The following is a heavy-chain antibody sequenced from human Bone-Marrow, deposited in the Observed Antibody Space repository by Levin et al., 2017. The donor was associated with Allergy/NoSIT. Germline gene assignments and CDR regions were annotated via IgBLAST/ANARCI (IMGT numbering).Heavy chain of an antibody. V-gene: IGHV3-7*01. CDR1: GFSFSSYW. CDR2: IKLDGSEK. Sequence: SCAASGFSFSSYWMSWVRQAPGKGLEWVANIKLDGSEKNYVDSVKGRFTISRDNAKNSLYLQMNSLGVEDTAVYYCRVDAFDIWGQGTMVTVSS. CDR3: RVDAFDI. J-gene: IGHJ3*02.